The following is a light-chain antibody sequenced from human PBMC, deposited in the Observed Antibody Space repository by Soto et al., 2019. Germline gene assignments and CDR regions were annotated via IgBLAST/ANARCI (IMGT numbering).Light chain of an antibody. CDR1: QSVSSSY. V-gene: IGKV3-20*01. Sequence: EIVLTQSPGTLSLSPGERATLSCRASQSVSSSYLAWYQQKPGQAPRLLIYGASSRATCIPDRFSGSGSGTDFTLTISRLEPEDFAVYYCQQYGSSPMYTVGQGTKLEIK. CDR3: QQYGSSPMYT. CDR2: GAS. J-gene: IGKJ2*01.